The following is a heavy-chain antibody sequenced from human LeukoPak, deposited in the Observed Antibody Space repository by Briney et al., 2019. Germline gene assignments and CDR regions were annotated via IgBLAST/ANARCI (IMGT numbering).Heavy chain of an antibody. V-gene: IGHV3-15*01. CDR1: GFTFSDAW. CDR2: IKSKADGGTT. J-gene: IGHJ4*02. D-gene: IGHD2-21*01. Sequence: AGGSLRLSCAALGFTFSDAWMTWVRQAPGKGLEWVGRIKSKADGGTTDYAAPVKGRFTISRDDSENTLYLQMSSLKTEDTAVYYFTTDISVVLFWGQGTLVTVSS. CDR3: TTDISVVLF.